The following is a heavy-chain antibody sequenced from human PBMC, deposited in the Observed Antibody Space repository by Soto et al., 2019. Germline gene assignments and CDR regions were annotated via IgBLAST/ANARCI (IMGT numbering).Heavy chain of an antibody. V-gene: IGHV3-23*01. D-gene: IGHD2-15*01. CDR2: ISGSGGST. CDR1: GFTFSSYA. J-gene: IGHJ3*02. CDR3: AKFDRSVGVAATYPEDPFDI. Sequence: GGSLRLSCAASGFTFSSYAMSWVRQAPGKGLEWVSAISGSGGSTYYADSVKGRFTISRDNSKNTLYLQMNSLRAEDTAVYYCAKFDRSVGVAATYPEDPFDIGGQGTMVTV.